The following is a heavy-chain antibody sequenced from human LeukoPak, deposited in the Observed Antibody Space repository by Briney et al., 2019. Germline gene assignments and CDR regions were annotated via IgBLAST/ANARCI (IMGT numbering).Heavy chain of an antibody. V-gene: IGHV4-59*01. CDR1: GGSISSYY. J-gene: IGHJ3*01. Sequence: SETLSLTCTFSGGSISSYYLSWMRQPPGKGLEWIGNIYYSGSTNYNPSLKSRVTISVDTSKNQFSLKVSSVTAADTAVYYCAREEGYCSRTSCLNASDVWGQGTMVTVSS. CDR3: AREEGYCSRTSCLNASDV. D-gene: IGHD2-2*01. CDR2: IYYSGST.